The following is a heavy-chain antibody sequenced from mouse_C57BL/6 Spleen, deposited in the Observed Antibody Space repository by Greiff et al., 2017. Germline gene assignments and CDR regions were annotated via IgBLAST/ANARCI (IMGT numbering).Heavy chain of an antibody. V-gene: IGHV14-1*01. D-gene: IGHD2-5*01. CDR3: TTYSNYSAMDY. CDR1: GFNIKDYY. J-gene: IGHJ4*01. CDR2: LDPEDGDT. Sequence: VQLQQSGAELVRPGASVKLSCTASGFNIKDYYMHWVKQRPEQGLGWIGRLDPEDGDTEYAPKFQGKATMTADTSSNTAYLQLSSLTSEDTAVYYCTTYSNYSAMDYWGQGTSVTVSS.